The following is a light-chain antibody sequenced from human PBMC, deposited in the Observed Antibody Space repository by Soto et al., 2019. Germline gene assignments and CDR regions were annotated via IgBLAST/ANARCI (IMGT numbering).Light chain of an antibody. Sequence: EIVFTQSPGTLSLSPGERATLSCRASQSVRSNYLAWYQQKPGQAPRLLIYGASSRATGIPDRFSGSGSATDFTLIITRLEPEDVAVYYCQQYGSSGTFGQGTKVDIK. V-gene: IGKV3-20*01. J-gene: IGKJ1*01. CDR2: GAS. CDR3: QQYGSSGT. CDR1: QSVRSNY.